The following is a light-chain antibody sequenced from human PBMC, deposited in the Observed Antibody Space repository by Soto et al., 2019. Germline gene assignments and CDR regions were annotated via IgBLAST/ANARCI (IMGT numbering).Light chain of an antibody. CDR3: QQYGTSPRT. J-gene: IGKJ1*01. Sequence: VMTQSPGTLSLSPGERATLSCRASQSISSNYLAWYQQKPGQSPRLLIYGASSRATGIPDRFSGRGSGTDFTLTISRLEPEDFAVYFCQQYGTSPRTFGQGTKV. V-gene: IGKV3-20*01. CDR2: GAS. CDR1: QSISSNY.